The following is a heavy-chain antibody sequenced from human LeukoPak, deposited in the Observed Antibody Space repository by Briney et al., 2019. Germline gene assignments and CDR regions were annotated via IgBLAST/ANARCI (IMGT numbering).Heavy chain of an antibody. V-gene: IGHV7-4-1*02. CDR1: GYTFTSYG. Sequence: ASVKVSCKASGYTFTSYGISWVRQAPGQGLEWMGWINTNTGNPTYAQGFTGRFVFSLDTSVSTAYLQISSLKAEDTAVYYCARDRLDDILTGYSSFDYWGQGTLVTVSS. CDR3: ARDRLDDILTGYSSFDY. J-gene: IGHJ4*02. CDR2: INTNTGNP. D-gene: IGHD3-9*01.